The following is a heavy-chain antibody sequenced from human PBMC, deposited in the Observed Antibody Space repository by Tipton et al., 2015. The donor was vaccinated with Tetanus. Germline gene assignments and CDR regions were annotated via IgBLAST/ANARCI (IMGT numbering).Heavy chain of an antibody. CDR1: GGSITSYY. Sequence: PGLVKPSETLSLTCNVSGGSITSYYWSWIRQTPGKGLEWIGSIYYGGNTYYNPSLKSRLTMAVDTSKTQVSLKLSSVTAADTAVYYCARGMSFDPWGQGTLVTVSS. V-gene: IGHV4-59*04. J-gene: IGHJ5*02. CDR3: ARGMSFDP. CDR2: IYYGGNT.